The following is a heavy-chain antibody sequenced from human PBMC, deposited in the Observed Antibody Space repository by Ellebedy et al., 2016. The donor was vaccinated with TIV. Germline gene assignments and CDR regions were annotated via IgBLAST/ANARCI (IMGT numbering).Heavy chain of an antibody. D-gene: IGHD3-22*01. J-gene: IGHJ5*02. CDR3: AREGGGDSSGYPFNAFVPDHTPFDP. V-gene: IGHV1-18*01. CDR1: GYTFTSYG. CDR2: ISAYNGNT. Sequence: ASVKVSXXASGYTFTSYGISWVRQAPGQGLEWMGWISAYNGNTNYAQKLQGRVTMTTDTSTSTAYMELRSLRSEDTAVYYCAREGGGDSSGYPFNAFVPDHTPFDPWGQGTLVTVSS.